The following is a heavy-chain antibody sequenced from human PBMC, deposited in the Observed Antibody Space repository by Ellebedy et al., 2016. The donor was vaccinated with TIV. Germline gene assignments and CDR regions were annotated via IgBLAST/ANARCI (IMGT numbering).Heavy chain of an antibody. CDR2: ISGNSNYI. V-gene: IGHV3-21*01. CDR3: ARGGGFLFDV. J-gene: IGHJ3*01. Sequence: GESLKISCAASGFTFSSYTLNWVRQAPGKGLEWVSSISGNSNYIYYAGSVKGRFTISRDNAKNSLYLQMNSLRAEDTAVYYCARGGGFLFDVWGQGTMVTVSS. CDR1: GFTFSSYT. D-gene: IGHD4-23*01.